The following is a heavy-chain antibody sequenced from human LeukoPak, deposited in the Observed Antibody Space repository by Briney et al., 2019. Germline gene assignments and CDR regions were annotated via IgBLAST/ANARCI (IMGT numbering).Heavy chain of an antibody. D-gene: IGHD1-26*01. J-gene: IGHJ4*02. Sequence: ASVKVSCKASGYTLTSYGISWVRQAPGQGLERMGWISAYNGNTNYAQKLQGRVTMTTDTSTSTAYMGLRSLRSDDTAVYYCAREVGQLPDYWGQGTLVTVSS. CDR3: AREVGQLPDY. CDR2: ISAYNGNT. V-gene: IGHV1-18*01. CDR1: GYTLTSYG.